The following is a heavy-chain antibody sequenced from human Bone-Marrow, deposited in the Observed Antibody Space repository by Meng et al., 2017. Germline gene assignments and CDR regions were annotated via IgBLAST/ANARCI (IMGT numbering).Heavy chain of an antibody. D-gene: IGHD3-3*01. Sequence: GESLKISCAASGFTFSSYSMNWVRQAPGKGLEWVSSISSSSSYIYYADSVKGRFTISRDNAKNSLYLQMNSLRAEDTAVYYCARQYDFWSGYSPNYCYYGMDVWGQGTTVTVSS. CDR1: GFTFSSYS. CDR3: ARQYDFWSGYSPNYCYYGMDV. V-gene: IGHV3-21*01. CDR2: ISSSSSYI. J-gene: IGHJ6*02.